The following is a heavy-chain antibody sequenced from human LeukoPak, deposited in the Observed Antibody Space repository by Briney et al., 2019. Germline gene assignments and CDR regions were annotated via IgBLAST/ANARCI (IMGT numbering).Heavy chain of an antibody. D-gene: IGHD3-16*01. CDR3: ASTVRLGEFAAEYFQH. CDR1: GYTFTSYG. V-gene: IGHV1-18*01. J-gene: IGHJ1*01. CDR2: ISAYNGNT. Sequence: ASVKVSCKASGYTFTSYGISWVRQAPGQGLEWMGWISAYNGNTNYAQNLQGRVTMTTDTSTSTAYMELRSLRSDDTAVYYCASTVRLGEFAAEYFQHWGQGTLVTVSS.